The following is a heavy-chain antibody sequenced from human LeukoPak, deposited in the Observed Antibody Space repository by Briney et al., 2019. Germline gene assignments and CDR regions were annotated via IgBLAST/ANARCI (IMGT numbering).Heavy chain of an antibody. CDR2: IYHSGST. Sequence: PSETLSLTCTVSGYSISSGYYWGWIRQPPGKGLEWIGSIYHSGSTYYNPSLKSRVTISVDTSKNQFSLKLSSVTAADTAVYYCATGGAIIAVAATKTTDHKHGSYFDYWGQGTLVTVSS. J-gene: IGHJ4*02. V-gene: IGHV4-38-2*02. D-gene: IGHD6-19*01. CDR1: GYSISSGYY. CDR3: ATGGAIIAVAATKTTDHKHGSYFDY.